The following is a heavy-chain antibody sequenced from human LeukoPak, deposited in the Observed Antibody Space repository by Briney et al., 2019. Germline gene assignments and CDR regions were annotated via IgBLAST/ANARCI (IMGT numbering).Heavy chain of an antibody. CDR3: TRVGSGWDYFDY. V-gene: IGHV3-49*04. J-gene: IGHJ4*02. CDR2: IRSKAYGGTT. Sequence: GGSLRLSCAASGFTFSNYWMHWVRQAPGKGLEWVGFIRSKAYGGTTEYAASVKGRFTISRDDSKSIAYLQMNSLKTEDTAVYSCTRVGSGWDYFDYWGQGTLVTVSS. D-gene: IGHD6-19*01. CDR1: GFTFSNYW.